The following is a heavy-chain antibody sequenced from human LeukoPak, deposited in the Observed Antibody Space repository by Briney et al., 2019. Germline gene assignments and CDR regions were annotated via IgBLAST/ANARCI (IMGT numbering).Heavy chain of an antibody. V-gene: IGHV4-59*01. CDR2: IYYSGST. CDR1: GGSFSGYY. J-gene: IGHJ4*02. D-gene: IGHD1-26*01. CDR3: ARLSLGAKSGRDY. Sequence: PSETLSLTCAVYGGSFSGYYWSWIRQPPGKGLEWIGYIYYSGSTNYNPSLKSRVTISVDTSKNQFSLKLSPVTAADTAVYYCARLSLGAKSGRDYWGQGTLVTVSS.